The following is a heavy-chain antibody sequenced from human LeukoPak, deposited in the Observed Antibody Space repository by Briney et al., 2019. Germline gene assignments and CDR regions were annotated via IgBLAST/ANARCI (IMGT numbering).Heavy chain of an antibody. D-gene: IGHD2-2*01. V-gene: IGHV3-33*06. CDR3: AKEKGIYCSSIDCSPGMDV. CDR1: GFTFSSYG. CDR2: IWYDGSNK. Sequence: GRSLRLSCAASGFTFSSYGMHWVRQAPGKGLEWVAVIWYDGSNKFYADSVKGRFIISRDNSKNTLYLQMNSLRAEDTAVYYCAKEKGIYCSSIDCSPGMDVWGQGTTVTVSS. J-gene: IGHJ6*02.